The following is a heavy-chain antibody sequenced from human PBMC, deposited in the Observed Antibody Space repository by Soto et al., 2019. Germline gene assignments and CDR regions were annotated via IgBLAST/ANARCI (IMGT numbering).Heavy chain of an antibody. J-gene: IGHJ3*02. V-gene: IGHV3-23*01. CDR3: AKDLADYGDFAGDI. D-gene: IGHD4-17*01. CDR1: GFTFSSYA. CDR2: ISGSGGST. Sequence: GESLKISCAASGFTFSSYAMSWVRQAPGKGLEWVSAISGSGGSTYYADSVKGRFTISRDNSKNTLYLQMNSLRAEDTAVYYCAKDLADYGDFAGDIWGQGTMVTVSS.